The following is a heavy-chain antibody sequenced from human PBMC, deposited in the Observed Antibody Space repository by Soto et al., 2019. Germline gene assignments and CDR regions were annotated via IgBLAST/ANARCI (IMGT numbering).Heavy chain of an antibody. CDR1: GYTFTSYA. CDR3: ARDFDIVVVVPSY. D-gene: IGHD2-15*01. V-gene: IGHV1-3*01. Sequence: GASVKVSCKASGYTFTSYAMHWVRQAPGQRLEWIGWINAGNGNTKYSQKFQGRVTITRDTSASTAYMELSSLRSEDKAVYYCARDFDIVVVVPSYWGQGTLVTVSS. J-gene: IGHJ4*02. CDR2: INAGNGNT.